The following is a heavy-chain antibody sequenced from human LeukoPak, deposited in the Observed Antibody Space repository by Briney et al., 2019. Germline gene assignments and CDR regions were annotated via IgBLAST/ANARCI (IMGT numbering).Heavy chain of an antibody. D-gene: IGHD6-19*01. V-gene: IGHV3-21*01. J-gene: IGHJ6*02. CDR3: AKDSEGYSSVPHYYGMDV. CDR2: ISSSSSYI. Sequence: GGSLRLSCAASGFTFSSYSMNWVRQAPGKGLEWVSSISSSSSYIYYADSVKGRFTISRDNAKNSLYLQMNSLRVEDTAVYYCAKDSEGYSSVPHYYGMDVWGLGTTVTVPS. CDR1: GFTFSSYS.